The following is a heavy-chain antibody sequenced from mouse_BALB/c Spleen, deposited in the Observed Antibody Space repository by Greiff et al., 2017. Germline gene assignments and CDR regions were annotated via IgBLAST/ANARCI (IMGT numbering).Heavy chain of an antibody. J-gene: IGHJ4*01. D-gene: IGHD1-2*01. CDR1: GFTFSSFG. V-gene: IGHV5-17*02. Sequence: LMESGGGLVQPGGSRKLSCAASGFTFSSFGMHWVRQAPEKGLEWVAYISSGSSTIYYADTVKGRFTISRDNPKNTLFLQMTSLRSEDTAMYYCARTTTAGDYYAMDYWGQGTSVTVSS. CDR3: ARTTTAGDYYAMDY. CDR2: ISSGSSTI.